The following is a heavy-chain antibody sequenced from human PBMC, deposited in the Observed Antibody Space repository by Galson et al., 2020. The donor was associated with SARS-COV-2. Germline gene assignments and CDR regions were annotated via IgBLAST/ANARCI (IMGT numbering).Heavy chain of an antibody. CDR2: ISWNSGSI. CDR1: GFTFDDYA. CDR3: ALMGDYYYYYMDV. J-gene: IGHJ6*03. D-gene: IGHD3-16*01. Sequence: GGSLRLSCAASGFTFDDYAMHWVRQAPGKGLEWVSGISWNSGSIGYADSVKGRFTISRDNAKNSLYLQMNSLRAEDTALYYCALMGDYYYYYMDVWGKGTTVTVSS. V-gene: IGHV3-9*01.